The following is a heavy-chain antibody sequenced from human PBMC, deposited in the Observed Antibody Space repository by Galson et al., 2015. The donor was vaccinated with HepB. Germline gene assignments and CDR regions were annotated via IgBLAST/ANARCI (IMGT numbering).Heavy chain of an antibody. J-gene: IGHJ6*02. CDR3: AKDRNVLYYGVDV. CDR1: GFSFNNYG. V-gene: IGHV3-30*18. Sequence: SLRLSCAASGFSFNNYGMHWVRQAPGKGLEWVAVISFDGSNKYYADSVKGRYTISRDNSKNTLYLQMNSLRAEDMAVYYCAKDRNVLYYGVDVWGQGTTVTVS. D-gene: IGHD3-16*01. CDR2: ISFDGSNK.